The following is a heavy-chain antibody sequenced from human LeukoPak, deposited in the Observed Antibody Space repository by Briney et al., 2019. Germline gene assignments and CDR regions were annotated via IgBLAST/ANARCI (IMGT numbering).Heavy chain of an antibody. Sequence: GGSLKLSCAASGFIFSSYAMHWVRQAPGKGLEWVAVKAFDGSDEYYADSVKGRFTISRDNSKNTLYLQMNSLRGEDTAVYYCAKSLRTRIYYFDYWGQGTLVTVSS. D-gene: IGHD1-7*01. CDR2: KAFDGSDE. J-gene: IGHJ4*02. V-gene: IGHV3-30*04. CDR1: GFIFSSYA. CDR3: AKSLRTRIYYFDY.